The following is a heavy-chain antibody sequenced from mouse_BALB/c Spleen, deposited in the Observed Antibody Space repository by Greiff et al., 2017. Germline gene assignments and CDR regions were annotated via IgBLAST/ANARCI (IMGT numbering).Heavy chain of an antibody. V-gene: IGHV5-4*02. CDR2: ISDGGSYT. Sequence: EVHLVESGGGLVKPGGSLKLSCAASGFTFSDYYMYWVRQTPEKRLEWVATISDGGSYTYYPDSVKGRFTISRDNAKNNLYLQMSSLKSEDTAMYDCASYDYAWFAYGGQGTLVTVSA. J-gene: IGHJ3*01. CDR1: GFTFSDYY. D-gene: IGHD2-4*01. CDR3: ASYDYAWFAY.